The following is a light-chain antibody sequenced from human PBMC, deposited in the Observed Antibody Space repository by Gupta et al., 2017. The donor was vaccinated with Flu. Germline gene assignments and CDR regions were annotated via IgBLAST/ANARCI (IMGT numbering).Light chain of an antibody. CDR1: GSNIGNNF. V-gene: IGLV1-51*01. J-gene: IGLJ3*02. CDR2: DNI. CDR3: GTWDRNPSAWV. Sequence: KVTISGSGSGSNIGNNFGCWYQEVQGKATKVLIYDNIKRPSGIPDRFSGSRSGKTATLAINGLQAGEEADYYCGTWDRNPSAWVFGGGTKLTVL.